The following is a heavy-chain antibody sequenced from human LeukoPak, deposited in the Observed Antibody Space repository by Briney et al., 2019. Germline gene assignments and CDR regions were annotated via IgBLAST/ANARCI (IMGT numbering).Heavy chain of an antibody. D-gene: IGHD4-17*01. J-gene: IGHJ4*02. CDR2: IKQDGSEG. V-gene: IGHV3-7*01. CDR1: GFSFSSYW. CDR3: ASPAYGDYALFDY. Sequence: GGSLRLSCAASGFSFSSYWMSWVRQAPGKGLEWVANIKQDGSEGYYVDSVKGRFTIFKDNAKNSLYLQMNSLRAEDTAVYYCASPAYGDYALFDYWGQGTLVTVSS.